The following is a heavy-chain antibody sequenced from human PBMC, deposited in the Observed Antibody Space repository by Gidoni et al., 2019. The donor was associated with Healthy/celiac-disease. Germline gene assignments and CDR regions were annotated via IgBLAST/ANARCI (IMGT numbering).Heavy chain of an antibody. CDR1: GFTFSSYS. CDR2: ISSSGSTI. CDR3: AREGNWRAFDI. D-gene: IGHD1-1*01. Sequence: EVQLVESGGGLVKPGGSLRLSCAASGFTFSSYSMNWVRQAPGKGLEWVSSISSSGSTIYYADSVKGRFTISRDNAKNSLDLQMNSLRAEDTAVYYCAREGNWRAFDIWGQGTMVTVSS. J-gene: IGHJ3*02. V-gene: IGHV3-21*01.